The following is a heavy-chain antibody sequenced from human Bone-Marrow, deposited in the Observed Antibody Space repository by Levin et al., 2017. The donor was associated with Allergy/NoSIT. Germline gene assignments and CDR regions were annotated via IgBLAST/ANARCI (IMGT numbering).Heavy chain of an antibody. CDR2: ISSDGSST. D-gene: IGHD3-3*01. J-gene: IGHJ5*02. CDR3: VRDLRFLERIGGTA. V-gene: IGHV3-74*01. Sequence: GGSLRLSCTASGFAFSNFWMHWVRQAPGKGLVWVSRISSDGSSTKYEDSVKGRFSTSRDNSNNTLYLYMSSPRVDDTAVYYCVRDLRFLERIGGTAWGQGTPVTVSS. CDR1: GFAFSNFW.